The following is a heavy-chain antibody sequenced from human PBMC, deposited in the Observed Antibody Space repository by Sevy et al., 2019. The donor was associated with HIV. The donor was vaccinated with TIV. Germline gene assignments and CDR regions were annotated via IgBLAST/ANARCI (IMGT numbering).Heavy chain of an antibody. CDR2: IYYSGGT. J-gene: IGHJ4*02. CDR1: GGSISSYY. CDR3: ARERQLGLDY. V-gene: IGHV4-59*01. Sequence: SETLSLTCTVSGGSISSYYWSWIRQPPGKGLEWIGYIYYSGGTNYNPSLKSRVTISVDTSKNQFSLKLSSVTAADTAVYYCARERQLGLDYWGQGTLVTVSS. D-gene: IGHD6-13*01.